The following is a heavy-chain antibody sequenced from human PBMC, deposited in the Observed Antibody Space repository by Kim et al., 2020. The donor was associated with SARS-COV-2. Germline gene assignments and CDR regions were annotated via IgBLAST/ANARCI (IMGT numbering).Heavy chain of an antibody. D-gene: IGHD3-10*01. CDR1: GFTFSDYY. CDR2: ISSSGSTI. CDR3: ARFGLGSGSYYSLGYYYYGMDV. Sequence: GGSLRLSCAASGFTFSDYYMSWIRQAPGKGLEWVSYISSSGSTIYYADSVKGRFTISRDNAKNSLYLQMNSLRAEDTAVYYCARFGLGSGSYYSLGYYYYGMDVWGQGTTVTVSS. V-gene: IGHV3-11*04. J-gene: IGHJ6*02.